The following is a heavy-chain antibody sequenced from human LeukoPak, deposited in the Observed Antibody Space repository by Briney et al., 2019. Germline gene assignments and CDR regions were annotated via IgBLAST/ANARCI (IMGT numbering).Heavy chain of an antibody. D-gene: IGHD3-22*01. CDR3: ARDRGGYYFISTGMDV. V-gene: IGHV4-39*07. CDR1: GGSISSSSYY. J-gene: IGHJ6*04. Sequence: SETLSLTCTVSGGSISSSSYYWGWIRQPPGKGLEWIGSIYYSGSTYYNPSLKSRVTISVDTCKNQFSLKLSSVTAADTAVYYCARDRGGYYFISTGMDVWGKGTTVTVSS. CDR2: IYYSGST.